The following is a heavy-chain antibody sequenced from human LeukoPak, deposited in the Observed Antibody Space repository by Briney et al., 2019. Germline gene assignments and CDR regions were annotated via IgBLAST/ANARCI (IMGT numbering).Heavy chain of an antibody. V-gene: IGHV4-59*01. J-gene: IGHJ4*02. CDR2: IYYSGST. D-gene: IGHD3-3*01. CDR3: ARVRHGFYDY. Sequence: PGGSLRLSCAASGFTFSRYSVNWVRQAPGKGLEWIGYIYYSGSTNYNPSLKSRVTISVDTSKNQFSLKLSSVTAADTAVYYCARVRHGFYDYWGQGTLVTVSS. CDR1: GFTFSRYS.